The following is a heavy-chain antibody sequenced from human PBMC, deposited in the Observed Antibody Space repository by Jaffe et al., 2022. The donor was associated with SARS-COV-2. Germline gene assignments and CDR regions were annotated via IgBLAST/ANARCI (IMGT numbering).Heavy chain of an antibody. CDR1: GGSISSYY. D-gene: IGHD6-13*01. CDR2: IYYSGST. Sequence: QVQLQESGPGLVKPSETLSLTCTVSGGSISSYYWSWIRQPPGKGLEWIGYIYYSGSTNYNPSLKSRVTISVDTSKNQFSLKLSSVTAADTAVYYCARILDLNSSWSRGFDIWGQGTMVTVSS. V-gene: IGHV4-59*01. CDR3: ARILDLNSSWSRGFDI. J-gene: IGHJ3*02.